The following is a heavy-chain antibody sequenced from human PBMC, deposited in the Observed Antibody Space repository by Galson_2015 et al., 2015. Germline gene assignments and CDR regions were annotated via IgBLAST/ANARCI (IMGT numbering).Heavy chain of an antibody. CDR1: GFTVSGNY. V-gene: IGHV3-53*01. CDR3: ARETQLELHLGAFDI. J-gene: IGHJ3*02. Sequence: SLRLSCAASGFTVSGNYMSWVRQAPGKGLEWVSVIYSGGSTYYADSVKGRFTISRDNSKNTLYLQMNSLRAEDTAVYYCARETQLELHLGAFDIWGQGTMVTVSS. CDR2: IYSGGST. D-gene: IGHD1-7*01.